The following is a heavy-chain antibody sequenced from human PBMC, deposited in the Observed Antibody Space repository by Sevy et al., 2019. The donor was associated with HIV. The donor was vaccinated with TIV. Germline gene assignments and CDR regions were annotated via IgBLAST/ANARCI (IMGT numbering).Heavy chain of an antibody. V-gene: IGHV4-59*01. CDR2: IYYSGRT. CDR3: ARAWQAYYYAVDV. Sequence: SETLSLTCNVSGDSISNNYWSWIRQPPGKGLEWIGYIYYSGRTNYSPSLKTRVTISTDTFTNQFSLKLTSETAADTAVYYCARAWQAYYYAVDVWGQGTTVTVSS. CDR1: GDSISNNY. J-gene: IGHJ6*02.